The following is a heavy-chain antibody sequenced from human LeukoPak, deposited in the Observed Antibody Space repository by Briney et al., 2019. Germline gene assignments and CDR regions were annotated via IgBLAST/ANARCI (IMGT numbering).Heavy chain of an antibody. D-gene: IGHD3-3*01. Sequence: ASVKVSCKASGYTFTGYYMHWVRQAPGQGLEWMGIINPSGGSTSYAQKFQGRVTMTRDTSTSTVYMELSSLRSEDTAVYYCARGRRGNYDFWSLTMDVWGKGTTVTVSS. CDR1: GYTFTGYY. CDR3: ARGRRGNYDFWSLTMDV. J-gene: IGHJ6*04. CDR2: INPSGGST. V-gene: IGHV1-46*01.